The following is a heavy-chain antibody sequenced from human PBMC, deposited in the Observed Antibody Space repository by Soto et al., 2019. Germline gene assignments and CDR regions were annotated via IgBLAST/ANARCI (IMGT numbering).Heavy chain of an antibody. V-gene: IGHV1-18*01. D-gene: IGHD3-22*01. Sequence: ASVNVSDTASGSTVTSSGMSWVRQAPGQGLECMGWISAHTGSSEYAQRFQGRVTMTTDRSTSTAYMELRSLRSDDTAVYYCARAFFYQGSDSRGYSFDAFDFWGPGTLVTVSS. CDR3: ARAFFYQGSDSRGYSFDAFDF. J-gene: IGHJ3*01. CDR1: GSTVTSSG. CDR2: ISAHTGSS.